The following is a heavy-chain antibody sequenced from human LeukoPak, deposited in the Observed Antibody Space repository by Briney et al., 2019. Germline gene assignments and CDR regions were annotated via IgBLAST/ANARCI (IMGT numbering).Heavy chain of an antibody. J-gene: IGHJ4*02. CDR2: IYYSGST. CDR1: GGSISSYY. CDR3: ARNYDFWSGYSSAPLSY. D-gene: IGHD3-3*01. V-gene: IGHV4-59*01. Sequence: PSETLSLTCTVSGGSISSYYWSWIRQPPGKGLEWIGYIYYSGSTNYNPSLKSRVTISVDTSKNQFSLKLSSVTAADTAVYYCARNYDFWSGYSSAPLSYWGQGTLVTVSS.